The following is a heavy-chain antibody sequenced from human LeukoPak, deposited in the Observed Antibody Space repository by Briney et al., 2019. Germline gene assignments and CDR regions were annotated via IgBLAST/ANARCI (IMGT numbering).Heavy chain of an antibody. CDR2: INHSGST. V-gene: IGHV4-34*01. CDR3: ARGGGAAGKSEAYYYYYMDV. J-gene: IGHJ6*03. CDR1: GGSFSGYY. D-gene: IGHD3-10*01. Sequence: SETLSLTCAVYGGSFSGYYWSWIRQPPGKGLEWIGEINHSGSTNYNPSIKSRVTISVDTSKNQFSLKLSSVTAADTAVYYCARGGGAAGKSEAYYYYYMDVWGKGTTVTVSS.